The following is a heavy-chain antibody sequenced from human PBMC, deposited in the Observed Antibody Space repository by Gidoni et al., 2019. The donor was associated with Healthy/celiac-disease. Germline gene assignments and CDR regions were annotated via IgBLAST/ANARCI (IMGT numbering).Heavy chain of an antibody. CDR2: IYYSGST. CDR1: GGSISSYY. J-gene: IGHJ6*03. D-gene: IGHD6-6*01. Sequence: QVQLQESGPGLVKPSETLSLTCTVSGGSISSYYWSWIRQPPGKGLEWIGYIYYSGSTNYNPSLKSRVTISVDTSKNQFSLKLSSVTAADTAVYYCARDKEYSSSSERNYYYYYMDVWGKGTTVTVSS. V-gene: IGHV4-59*01. CDR3: ARDKEYSSSSERNYYYYYMDV.